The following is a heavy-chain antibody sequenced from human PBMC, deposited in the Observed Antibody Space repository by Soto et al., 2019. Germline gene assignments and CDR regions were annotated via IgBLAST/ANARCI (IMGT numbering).Heavy chain of an antibody. D-gene: IGHD3-10*01. CDR3: ARGPHYYGSGSSPPPGTEGPPFDY. V-gene: IGHV4-31*02. CDR2: IYYSGST. CDR1: GGSISSGGYY. J-gene: IGHJ4*02. Sequence: SETLFLTCTVSGGSISSGGYYWSWIRQHPGKGLEWIGYIYYSGSTYYNPSLKSRVTISVDTSKNQFSLRLSSVTAADTAVYYCARGPHYYGSGSSPPPGTEGPPFDYWGQGTLVTVSS.